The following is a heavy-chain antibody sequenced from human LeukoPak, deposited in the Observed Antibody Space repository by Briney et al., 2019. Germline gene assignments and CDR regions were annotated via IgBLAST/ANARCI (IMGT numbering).Heavy chain of an antibody. CDR3: AKLSGAWSGYYAYDY. D-gene: IGHD3-3*01. CDR2: ISGSGGST. V-gene: IGHV3-23*01. Sequence: GGSLRLSGAASGFTFSSYAMGWVRQAPGKGLEWVSAISGSGGSTYYADSVKGRFTISRDNSKNTLYLQMNSLRAEDTAVYYCAKLSGAWSGYYAYDYWGQGTLVTVSS. CDR1: GFTFSSYA. J-gene: IGHJ4*02.